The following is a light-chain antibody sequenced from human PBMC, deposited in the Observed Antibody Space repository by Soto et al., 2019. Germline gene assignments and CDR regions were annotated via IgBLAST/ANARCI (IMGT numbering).Light chain of an antibody. CDR3: QNYDILPLT. CDR2: AAS. CDR1: QDISTA. Sequence: DIQMTQSPSSLSASVGDRVTITCRASQDISTALVWYHQTPGKVPKLRIYAASTLHSGVPSRFSGSESETHFTLTVSRLQPEDVGTYYCQNYDILPLTFGGGTKV. V-gene: IGKV1-27*01. J-gene: IGKJ4*01.